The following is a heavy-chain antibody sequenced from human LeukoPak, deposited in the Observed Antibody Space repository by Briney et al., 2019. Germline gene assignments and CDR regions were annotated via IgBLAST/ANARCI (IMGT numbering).Heavy chain of an antibody. J-gene: IGHJ4*02. CDR2: ISSSSSTI. V-gene: IGHV3-48*04. Sequence: GGSLRLSCAASGFTFSSYSMNWVRQAPGKGLEWVSYISSSSSTIYYADSVKGRFTISRDNAKNSLYLQMNSLRAEDTAVYYCARDGGYYGSGSFSDYWGQGTLVTVSS. CDR3: ARDGGYYGSGSFSDY. CDR1: GFTFSSYS. D-gene: IGHD3-10*01.